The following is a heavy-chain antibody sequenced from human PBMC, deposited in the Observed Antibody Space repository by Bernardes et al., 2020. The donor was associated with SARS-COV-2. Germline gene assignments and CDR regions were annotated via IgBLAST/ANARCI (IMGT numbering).Heavy chain of an antibody. CDR3: ATTRNDYGDIVDHFQY. J-gene: IGHJ1*01. D-gene: IGHD4-17*01. Sequence: GGSLRLSCAASGFTFSTYGMHWVRQAPGKGLEWVALISNDGSNKYYAASVKGRFTISRDNAKNTLFLQVNSLRAEDTALYYCATTRNDYGDIVDHFQYWGQGTLVSVSS. CDR2: ISNDGSNK. V-gene: IGHV3-30*03. CDR1: GFTFSTYG.